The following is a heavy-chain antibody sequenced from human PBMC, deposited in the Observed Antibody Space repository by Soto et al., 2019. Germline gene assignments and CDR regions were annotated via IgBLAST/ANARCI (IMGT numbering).Heavy chain of an antibody. J-gene: IGHJ4*02. CDR3: ARTQYSYVKYYFDY. CDR1: GGTFSSYT. V-gene: IGHV1-69*02. D-gene: IGHD5-18*01. Sequence: QVQLVQSGAEVKKPGSSVKVSCKASGGTFSSYTISWVRQAPGQGLEWMGRIIPILGIANYAQKFQGRVTXXAXKXMSTAYMELSSLRSEDTAVYYSARTQYSYVKYYFDYWGQGTLVTVSS. CDR2: IIPILGIA.